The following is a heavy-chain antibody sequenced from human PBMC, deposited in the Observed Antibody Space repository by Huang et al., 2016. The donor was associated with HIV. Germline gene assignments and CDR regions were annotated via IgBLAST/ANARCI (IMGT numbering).Heavy chain of an antibody. CDR2: IRPSSSFI. CDR1: GFSLDSYN. V-gene: IGHV3-21*01. J-gene: IGHJ4*02. Sequence: EVQLVESGGGLVKPGGSLRLSCAASGFSLDSYNMYWVRQTPGKGLQGVPSIRPSSSFIDYADSVKGRFSISRDNAKNSLYLQMNNLRGEDTAVYYCARDRGQQLSPFDSWGQGTLVTVSS. CDR3: ARDRGQQLSPFDS. D-gene: IGHD6-13*01.